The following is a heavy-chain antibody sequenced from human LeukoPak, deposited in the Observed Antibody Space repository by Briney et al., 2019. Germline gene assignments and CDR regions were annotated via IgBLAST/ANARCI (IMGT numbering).Heavy chain of an antibody. D-gene: IGHD3-10*01. CDR2: ISAYNGNT. CDR3: ARDPLPPEAAYGSGRKRSEYFQH. V-gene: IGHV1-18*01. Sequence: GASVKVSCKASGYTFTSYGISWVRQAPGQGLEWMGWISAYNGNTNYAQKLQGRVTMTTDTSTSTAYMELRSLRSDDTAVYYCARDPLPPEAAYGSGRKRSEYFQHWGQGTLVTVSS. CDR1: GYTFTSYG. J-gene: IGHJ1*01.